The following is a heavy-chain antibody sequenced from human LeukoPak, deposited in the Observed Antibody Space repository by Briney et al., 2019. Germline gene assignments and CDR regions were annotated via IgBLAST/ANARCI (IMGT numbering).Heavy chain of an antibody. Sequence: SETLSLTCTVSGGSISSGGYYWSWIRQHPGKGLEWIGYIYYSGSPYYNPSLKSRVTISVDTSKNQFSLKLSSVTAADTAVYYCARFQPRYDGSGYTPTYWYFDLWGRGTLVTVSS. CDR1: GGSISSGGYY. V-gene: IGHV4-61*08. CDR3: ARFQPRYDGSGYTPTYWYFDL. CDR2: IYYSGSP. D-gene: IGHD3-22*01. J-gene: IGHJ2*01.